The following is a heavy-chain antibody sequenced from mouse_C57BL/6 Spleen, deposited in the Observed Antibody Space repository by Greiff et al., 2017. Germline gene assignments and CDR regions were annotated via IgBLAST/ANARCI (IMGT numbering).Heavy chain of an antibody. CDR3: ARSDYGSSYAMDY. D-gene: IGHD1-1*01. Sequence: VQLQQSGAELARPGASVKLSCKASGYTFTSYGISWVKQRTGQGLEWIGEIYPRSGNTYYNEKFKGKATLTADKSSSTAYMELRSLTSGDSAVYFCARSDYGSSYAMDYWGQGTSVTVSS. V-gene: IGHV1-81*01. CDR2: IYPRSGNT. CDR1: GYTFTSYG. J-gene: IGHJ4*01.